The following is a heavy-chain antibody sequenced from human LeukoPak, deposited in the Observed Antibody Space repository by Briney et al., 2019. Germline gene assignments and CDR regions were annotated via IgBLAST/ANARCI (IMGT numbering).Heavy chain of an antibody. CDR2: IEQDGSEK. D-gene: IGHD2-2*01. CDR3: ASLYCTHTTCYYFDY. J-gene: IGHJ4*02. CDR1: GFIFENYW. V-gene: IGHV3-7*01. Sequence: GGSLRLSCSASGFIFENYWMNWVRQAPGKGLEWVANIEQDGSEKYYVDSVKGRFTISRDNARNSLYLQMNSLRAEDTAVYYCASLYCTHTTCYYFDYWGQGTLVTVSS.